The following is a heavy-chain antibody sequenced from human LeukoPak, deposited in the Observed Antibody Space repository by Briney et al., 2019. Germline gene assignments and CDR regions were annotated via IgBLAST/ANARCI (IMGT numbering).Heavy chain of an antibody. D-gene: IGHD2-21*02. V-gene: IGHV3-53*01. CDR1: GGSISSYY. J-gene: IGHJ4*02. Sequence: ETLSLTCTVSGGSISSYYWSWIRQPPGKGLEWVSVIHGDGSTYYADSVKGRFTISRDNSKNTLYLQMNSLRAEDTAVYYCARGESSDCTCIDYWGQGTLVSVSS. CDR3: ARGESSDCTCIDY. CDR2: IHGDGST.